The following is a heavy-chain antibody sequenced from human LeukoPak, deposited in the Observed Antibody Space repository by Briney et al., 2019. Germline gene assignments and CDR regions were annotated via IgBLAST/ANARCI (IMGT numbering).Heavy chain of an antibody. CDR3: ARAVYYYDSSGLLWNAFDI. Sequence: SETLSLTCAVYGGSFSDYYWSWIRQPPGKGLEWIGYIYYSGSTYYNPSLKSRVTISVDTSKNQFSLKLSSVTAADTAVYYCARAVYYYDSSGLLWNAFDIWGQGTMVTVSS. D-gene: IGHD3-22*01. V-gene: IGHV4-30-4*01. J-gene: IGHJ3*02. CDR1: GGSFSDYY. CDR2: IYYSGST.